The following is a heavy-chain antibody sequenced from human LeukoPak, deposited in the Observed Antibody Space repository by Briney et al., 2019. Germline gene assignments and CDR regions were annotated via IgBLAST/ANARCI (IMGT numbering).Heavy chain of an antibody. CDR2: ISGGGVTT. J-gene: IGHJ6*02. CDR3: ARNQQLGGHSYYYYGMDV. Sequence: GGSLRLSCAASGFTFSSYAMSWVRQTPGKGLEWVSGISGGGVTTYYADSVKGRFTISRDNSKNTLYLQMNSLRADDTAIYYCARNQQLGGHSYYYYGMDVWGQGTTVTVSS. V-gene: IGHV3-23*01. D-gene: IGHD3-16*01. CDR1: GFTFSSYA.